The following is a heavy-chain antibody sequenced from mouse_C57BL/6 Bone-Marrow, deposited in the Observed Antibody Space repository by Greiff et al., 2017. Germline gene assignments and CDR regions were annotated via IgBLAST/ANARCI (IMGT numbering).Heavy chain of an antibody. CDR3: ARGGNCADY. D-gene: IGHD2-1*01. CDR1: GYTFTSYW. Sequence: QVQLQQPGAELVRPGSSVKLSCKASGYTFTSYWMHWVKQRPVQGLEWIGNIDPSDSETHYNQKFKDKATLTVDKSSSTAYMQLSSLTSEDSAVYYCARGGNCADYWGQGTTHTVSS. J-gene: IGHJ2*01. V-gene: IGHV1-52*01. CDR2: IDPSDSET.